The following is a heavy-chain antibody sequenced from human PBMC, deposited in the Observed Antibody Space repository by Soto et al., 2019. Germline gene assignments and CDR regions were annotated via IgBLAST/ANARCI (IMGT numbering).Heavy chain of an antibody. D-gene: IGHD6-13*01. Sequence: GGSLRLSCAASGFTFSSYEMNWVRQAPGKGLEWISYISSSAGSIYYADSVKGRFTISRDNAKNSLYLQMNSLRAEDTAIYYCARDRSSSWSDNWFDPRGLGTLVTVSS. V-gene: IGHV3-48*03. J-gene: IGHJ5*02. CDR2: ISSSAGSI. CDR1: GFTFSSYE. CDR3: ARDRSSSWSDNWFDP.